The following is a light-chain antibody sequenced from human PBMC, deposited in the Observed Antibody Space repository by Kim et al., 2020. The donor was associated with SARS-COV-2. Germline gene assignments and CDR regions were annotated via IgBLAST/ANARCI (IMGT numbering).Light chain of an antibody. J-gene: IGKJ5*01. CDR3: QQRSNWPLIT. CDR2: DAS. CDR1: QSVSSY. Sequence: EIVLTQSPATLSLSPGERATLSCRASQSVSSYLAWYQQKPGQAPRLLIYDASNRATGIPARFSGIGSGTDFTLTISSLEPEDFAVYYCQQRSNWPLITFGQGTRLEIK. V-gene: IGKV3-11*01.